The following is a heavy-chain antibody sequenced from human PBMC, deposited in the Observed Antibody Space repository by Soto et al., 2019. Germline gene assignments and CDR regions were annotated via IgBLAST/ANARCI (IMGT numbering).Heavy chain of an antibody. CDR2: IYYSGST. D-gene: IGHD6-19*01. J-gene: IGHJ5*02. CDR3: AVAGSGWFDP. V-gene: IGHV4-59*02. CDR1: GGSVSSYY. Sequence: PSLTNSVSGGSVSSYYWSLIRQPPGKGLEWIGYIYYSGSTNYNPSLKSRVTISVDTSKNQFSLKLSSVTAADTAVYYCAVAGSGWFDPWGQGTLVTVSS.